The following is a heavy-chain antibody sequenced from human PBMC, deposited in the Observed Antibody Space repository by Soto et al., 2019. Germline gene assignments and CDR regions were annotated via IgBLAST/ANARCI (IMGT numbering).Heavy chain of an antibody. CDR1: GFPFGSSV. J-gene: IGHJ4*02. D-gene: IGHD6-19*01. V-gene: IGHV3-23*01. Sequence: GGSLRLSCAASGFPFGSSVMNWVRQVPGKGLEWVAAITGGGAATFYADSVKGRFTISRDNSLNTLYLQLDSLRAEDTAVYYCAKRDQWLAFDFWGQGSLVTVSS. CDR2: ITGGGAAT. CDR3: AKRDQWLAFDF.